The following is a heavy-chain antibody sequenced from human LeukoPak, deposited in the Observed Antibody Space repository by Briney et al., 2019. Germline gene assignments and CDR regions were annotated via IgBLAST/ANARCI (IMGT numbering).Heavy chain of an antibody. Sequence: GGSLRLSCAPSGFTFSSYSMNWVRQAPGKGLEWVSSISTSSIYIYYADSMKGRFTISRDNAKKSLYLQMNSLRAEDTAVYYCARGHGVVAASDYAFDIWGQGTMVTVSS. CDR2: ISTSSIYI. J-gene: IGHJ3*02. V-gene: IGHV3-21*01. D-gene: IGHD2-2*01. CDR3: ARGHGVVAASDYAFDI. CDR1: GFTFSSYS.